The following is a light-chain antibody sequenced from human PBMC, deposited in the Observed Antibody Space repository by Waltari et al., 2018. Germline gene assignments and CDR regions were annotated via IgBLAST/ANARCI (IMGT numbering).Light chain of an antibody. CDR2: DVS. CDR3: NSYSSSSSLVL. J-gene: IGLJ2*01. Sequence: QSALTQPASVSGSPGQSITISCTGTSSDVGTYNYVSWYQQHPGKAPKLMIYDVSNPPSGVSDRFSGSKSGNTASLTISGLQAEDEADYYCNSYSSSSSLVLFGGGTKLTVV. CDR1: SSDVGTYNY. V-gene: IGLV2-14*03.